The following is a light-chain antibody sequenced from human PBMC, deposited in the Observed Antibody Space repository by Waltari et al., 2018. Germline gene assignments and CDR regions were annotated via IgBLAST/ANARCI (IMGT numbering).Light chain of an antibody. CDR3: QSYDTGLKGYV. CDR1: SSNFGAGYD. J-gene: IGLJ1*01. Sequence: QSVLTQPPSVSGAPGQRVTISCPGSSSNFGAGYDVPLYQQLPGTAPKVLIYENINRPSGVPDRFSGSKSGTSASLAITGLQAEDEADYYCQSYDTGLKGYVFGTGTKVTVL. CDR2: ENI. V-gene: IGLV1-40*01.